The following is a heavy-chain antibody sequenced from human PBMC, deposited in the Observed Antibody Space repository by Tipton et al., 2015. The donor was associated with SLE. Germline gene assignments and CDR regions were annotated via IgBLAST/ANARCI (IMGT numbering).Heavy chain of an antibody. Sequence: TLSLTCTVSGGSVSSGSYYWSWIRQPPGKGLEWIGYIYYSGSTNYNPSLKSRVTISVDTSKNQFSLKLSSVTVADTAVYYCARGEMTTVVSWGQGTLVTVSS. D-gene: IGHD4-23*01. CDR3: ARGEMTTVVS. CDR2: IYYSGST. CDR1: GGSVSSGSYY. J-gene: IGHJ4*02. V-gene: IGHV4-61*01.